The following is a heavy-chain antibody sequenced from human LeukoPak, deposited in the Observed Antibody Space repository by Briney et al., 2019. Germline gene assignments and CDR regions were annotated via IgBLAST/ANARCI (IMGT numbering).Heavy chain of an antibody. CDR3: ARDGWI. CDR2: ISYDGSNK. CDR1: GLTFSSYA. V-gene: IGHV3-30-3*01. Sequence: GGSLRLSCAASGLTFSSYAMHWVRQAPGKGLEWVAVISYDGSNKYYADSVKGRFTISRDNSKNTLYLQMNSLRAEDTAVYYCARDGWIWGQGTMVTVSS. J-gene: IGHJ3*02. D-gene: IGHD2-15*01.